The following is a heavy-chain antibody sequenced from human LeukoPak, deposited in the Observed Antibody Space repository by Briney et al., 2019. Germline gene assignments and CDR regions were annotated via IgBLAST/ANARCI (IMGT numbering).Heavy chain of an antibody. Sequence: GGSLRLSCAASGISLSSLWMSWFRQAPGRGLEWVSSISSSSTYIYYADSVKGRFTISRDNAKNSLYLQLNSLRADDTAVYYCARDYYGSSRHAFDIWGQGTVVTVST. V-gene: IGHV3-21*06. CDR1: GISLSSLW. D-gene: IGHD6-13*01. J-gene: IGHJ3*02. CDR2: ISSSSTYI. CDR3: ARDYYGSSRHAFDI.